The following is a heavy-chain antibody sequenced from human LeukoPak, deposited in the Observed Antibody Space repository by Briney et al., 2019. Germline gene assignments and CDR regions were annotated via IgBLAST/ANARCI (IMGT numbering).Heavy chain of an antibody. Sequence: GGSLRLSCAASGFTFSSYAMHWVRQAPGKGLEWVAVISYDGSNKYYADSVKGRLTISRDNSKNTLYMQMNSLRAEDTAVYYCARDQRYGARDVLPFLEWSHYYYYYYMHVWGKGTTVTVSS. CDR3: ARDQRYGARDVLPFLEWSHYYYYYYMHV. CDR1: GFTFSSYA. D-gene: IGHD3-3*01. J-gene: IGHJ6*03. V-gene: IGHV3-30*01. CDR2: ISYDGSNK.